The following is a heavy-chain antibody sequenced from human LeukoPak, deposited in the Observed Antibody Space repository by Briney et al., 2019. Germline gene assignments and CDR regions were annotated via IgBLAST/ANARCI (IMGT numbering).Heavy chain of an antibody. J-gene: IGHJ3*02. CDR1: GFTFSSYS. CDR2: ISSSSSYI. D-gene: IGHD3-10*01. CDR3: ARDGDGSGRERAFDI. Sequence: GGSLRLSCAASGFTFSSYSMNWVRQAPGKGLEWVSSISSSSSYIYYADSVKGRFTISRDNAKNALYLQMNSLRAEDTAVYYCARDGDGSGRERAFDIWGQGTMVTVSS. V-gene: IGHV3-21*01.